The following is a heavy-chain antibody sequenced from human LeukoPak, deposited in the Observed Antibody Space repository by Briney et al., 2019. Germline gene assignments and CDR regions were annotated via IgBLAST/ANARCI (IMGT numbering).Heavy chain of an antibody. CDR2: IYSGGST. V-gene: IGHV3-53*01. J-gene: IGHJ4*02. CDR1: GFTVSSNF. D-gene: IGHD3-3*01. CDR3: AKSGLNRFDY. Sequence: PGGSLRLSCAASGFTVSSNFMSWVRQAPGKGLEWVSLIYSGGSTYYADSVKGRFTISRDDSKKTLYLQMNSLRAEDTAVYYCAKSGLNRFDYWGQGILVTVSS.